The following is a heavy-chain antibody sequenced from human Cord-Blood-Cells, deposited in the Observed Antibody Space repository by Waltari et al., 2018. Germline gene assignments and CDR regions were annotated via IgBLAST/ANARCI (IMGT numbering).Heavy chain of an antibody. CDR1: GFSLSTSGVG. CDR2: IYWDDDK. D-gene: IGHD6-13*01. V-gene: IGHV2-5*02. Sequence: QITLKESGPTLVKPTQTLTLTCTFSGFSLSTSGVGVGWIRQPPGKALAWLALIYWDDDKRYSPSRKSRLTITKDTSKTQVVLTMTNMDPVDTATYYCAHTVGIAAAGTPFDYWGQGTLVTVSS. J-gene: IGHJ4*02. CDR3: AHTVGIAAAGTPFDY.